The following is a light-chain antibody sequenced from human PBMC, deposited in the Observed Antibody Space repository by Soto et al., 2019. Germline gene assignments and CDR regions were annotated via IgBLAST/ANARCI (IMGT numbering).Light chain of an antibody. CDR2: GAS. Sequence: EIVLTQSPGTLSLSPGERATLSCRASQTVTSNYLAWYQQKPGQAPRLLIYGASSRATGIPDRFSGSGSGTDFTLTISRLEPEDFAVYYCQHHATSPPVYTFGSSPPVYTFGQGTKVEIK. CDR1: QTVTSNY. CDR3: QHHATSPPVYTFGSSPPVYT. V-gene: IGKV3-20*01. J-gene: IGKJ2*01.